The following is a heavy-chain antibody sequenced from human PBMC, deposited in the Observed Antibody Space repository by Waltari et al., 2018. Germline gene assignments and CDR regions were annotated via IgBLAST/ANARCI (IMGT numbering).Heavy chain of an antibody. Sequence: EVQLVESGGGLVQPGGSLRLSCAASGFTFSRYSMNWVRQAPGKGLEWVSYISSSSSTIYYADSVKGRFTISRDNAKNSLYLQMNSLRAEDTAVYYCARDITYCGGDCYYYYYGMDVWGQGTTVTVSS. CDR1: GFTFSRYS. CDR2: ISSSSSTI. J-gene: IGHJ6*02. V-gene: IGHV3-48*01. D-gene: IGHD2-21*02. CDR3: ARDITYCGGDCYYYYYGMDV.